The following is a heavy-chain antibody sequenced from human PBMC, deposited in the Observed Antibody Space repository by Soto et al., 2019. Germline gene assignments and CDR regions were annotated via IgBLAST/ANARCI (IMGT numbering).Heavy chain of an antibody. CDR1: GGSVSSNSAA. CDR2: TYYRSKWYN. CDR3: ARSQVFGVLKASNSSDY. D-gene: IGHD3-3*01. J-gene: IGHJ4*02. Sequence: PSQTLSLTCVISGGSVSSNSAAWNWIRQSPSRGLEWLGRTYYRSKWYNDYAVSVKSRITINPDTSKNQFSLQLNSVTPEDTAVYYCARSQVFGVLKASNSSDYRGQGPLLTVSS. V-gene: IGHV6-1*01.